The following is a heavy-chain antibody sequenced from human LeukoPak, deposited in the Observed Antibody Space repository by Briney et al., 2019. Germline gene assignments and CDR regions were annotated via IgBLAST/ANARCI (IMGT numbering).Heavy chain of an antibody. J-gene: IGHJ4*02. CDR1: GYTFTGYY. Sequence: ASVKVSCKASGYTFTGYYMHWVRQAPGQGLEWMGRINPNSGGTNYAQKFQGSVTMTRDTSISTAYMELSRLRSDDTAVYYCARDSNRYSGSRDPFDYWGQGTLVTVSS. V-gene: IGHV1-2*06. CDR3: ARDSNRYSGSRDPFDY. D-gene: IGHD1-26*01. CDR2: INPNSGGT.